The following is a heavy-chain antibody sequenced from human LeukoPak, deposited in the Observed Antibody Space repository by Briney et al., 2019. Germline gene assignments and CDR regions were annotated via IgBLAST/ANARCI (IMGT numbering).Heavy chain of an antibody. J-gene: IGHJ4*02. D-gene: IGHD4-17*01. CDR2: FDPKDGET. V-gene: IGHV1-24*01. CDR1: GYTLTELS. Sequence: ASVKVSCKVSGYTLTELSMHWVRQAPGKGLEWMGGFDPKDGETIYAQKFQGRVTMTEDTSTDTAYMELSSLISEDTAVYYCATSFTTVTTEYFDYWGQGTLVTVSS. CDR3: ATSFTTVTTEYFDY.